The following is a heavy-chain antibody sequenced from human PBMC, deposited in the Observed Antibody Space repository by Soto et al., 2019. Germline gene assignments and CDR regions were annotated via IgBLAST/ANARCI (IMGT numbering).Heavy chain of an antibody. CDR1: GGSISSYY. CDR3: ARLSGDYFKWFDP. Sequence: SETLSLTCTVSGGSISSYYWSWIRQPPGKGLEWIGYIYYSGSTNYNPSLKSRVTISVDTSKNQFSLKLSSVTAADTAVYYCARLSGDYFKWFDPWGQGTLVTVSS. J-gene: IGHJ5*02. CDR2: IYYSGST. V-gene: IGHV4-59*08. D-gene: IGHD4-17*01.